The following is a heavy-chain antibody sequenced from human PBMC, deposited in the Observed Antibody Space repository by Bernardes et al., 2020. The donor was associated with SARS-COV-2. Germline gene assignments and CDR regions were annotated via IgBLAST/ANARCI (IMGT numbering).Heavy chain of an antibody. D-gene: IGHD3-22*01. J-gene: IGHJ4*02. CDR2: IYYLGIT. CDR3: ARQYHYDRSSLGH. Sequence: TLSLPCTVSGGSNKYYYWSWIRQPPGKGLEWIGDIYYLGITHYNPSLKSRVSISVDTSKNQFSLKLSSATAADTAMYYCARQYHYDRSSLGHWGQGTLVTVSS. CDR1: GGSNKYYY. V-gene: IGHV4-31*03.